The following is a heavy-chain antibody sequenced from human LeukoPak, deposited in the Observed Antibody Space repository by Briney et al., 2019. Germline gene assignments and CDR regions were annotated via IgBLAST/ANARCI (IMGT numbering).Heavy chain of an antibody. CDR2: IYYSGST. D-gene: IGHD1-14*01. Sequence: SETLSLTCSVSGGSISSYYWSWIRQPPGKGLEWIGYIYYSGSTNYNPSLMSRVTISLDTSKNQFSLNLRSVTAADTAVYYCARVTRGPDGHDWFDPWGQGILVTVSS. V-gene: IGHV4-59*08. J-gene: IGHJ5*02. CDR1: GGSISSYY. CDR3: ARVTRGPDGHDWFDP.